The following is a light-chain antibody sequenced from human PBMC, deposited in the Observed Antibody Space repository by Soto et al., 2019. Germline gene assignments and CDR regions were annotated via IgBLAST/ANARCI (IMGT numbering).Light chain of an antibody. CDR3: SSYTSSSTDV. CDR2: DVS. J-gene: IGLJ1*01. V-gene: IGLV2-14*03. Sequence: QSVLAPPPSASGTPGQRVTISCSGSSSNIGSNTVNRYQHHPGKAPKLMIYDVSNRPSGVSNRFSGSKSGNTASLTISGLQAEDEADYYCSSYTSSSTDVFGTGTKVTVL. CDR1: SSNIGSNT.